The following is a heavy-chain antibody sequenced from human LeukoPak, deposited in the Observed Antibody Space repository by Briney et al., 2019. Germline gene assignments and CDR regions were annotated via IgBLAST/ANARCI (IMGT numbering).Heavy chain of an antibody. CDR2: INHNGNVN. CDR1: GFTFSSYW. D-gene: IGHD3-16*01. J-gene: IGHJ6*02. Sequence: GGSLRLSCAASGFTFSSYWINWARQAPGKGLEWVASINHNGNVNYYVYSVKGRFTISKDNAKTSLYLQMSNLRAEDTAVYFCARGGGLDVWGQGATVTVSS. V-gene: IGHV3-7*03. CDR3: ARGGGLDV.